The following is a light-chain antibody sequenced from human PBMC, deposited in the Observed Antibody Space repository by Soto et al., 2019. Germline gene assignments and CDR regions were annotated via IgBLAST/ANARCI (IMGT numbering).Light chain of an antibody. CDR2: GAS. Sequence: ETVLTQSPGTLSWSPGERATLCCGASQSVRRNYLAWYQQKPGQAPSLLIFGASSRATGIPDRFSGSGSETDFSLTISRLEPEDFAVYYCQQYANSPPTFGQGTRLDIK. CDR1: QSVRRNY. CDR3: QQYANSPPT. J-gene: IGKJ5*01. V-gene: IGKV3-20*01.